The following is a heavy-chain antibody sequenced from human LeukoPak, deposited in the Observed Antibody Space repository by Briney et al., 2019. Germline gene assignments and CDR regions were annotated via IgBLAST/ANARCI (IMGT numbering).Heavy chain of an antibody. J-gene: IGHJ4*02. CDR1: GFTLSSYW. V-gene: IGHV3-74*01. CDR3: VKDFVGVSEF. D-gene: IGHD3-16*01. CDR2: INEDGTTI. Sequence: PGGALRLFCAASGFTLSSYWMHWVRPVPGKGLVWVSRINEDGTTINYADSVRGRFTISRDIAKNTLYLQMDRLRPEDTAVYHCVKDFVGVSEFWGQGTLVTVSS.